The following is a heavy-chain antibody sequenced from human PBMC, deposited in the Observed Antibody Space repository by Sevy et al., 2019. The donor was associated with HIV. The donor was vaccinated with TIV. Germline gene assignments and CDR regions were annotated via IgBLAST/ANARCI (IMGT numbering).Heavy chain of an antibody. CDR2: INSDGSST. CDR1: GFTFSSYW. V-gene: IGHV3-74*01. J-gene: IGHJ6*02. CDR3: ARDRERDTIFGVVIQYYYGMDV. Sequence: GSLRLSCAASGFTFSSYWMHWVRQAPGKGLVWVSRINSDGSSTSYADSVKGRFTISRDNAKNTLYLQMNSLRAEDTAVYYCARDRERDTIFGVVIQYYYGMDVWGQGTTVTVSS. D-gene: IGHD3-3*01.